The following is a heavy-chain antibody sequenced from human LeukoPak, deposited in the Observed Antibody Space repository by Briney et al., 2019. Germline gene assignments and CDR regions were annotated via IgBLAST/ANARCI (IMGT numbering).Heavy chain of an antibody. CDR2: ISGSGDGT. Sequence: GGTLRLSCAASGFTFSSFGMSWVRQAPGKGLEWVSAISGSGDGTYYADSVKGRFTISRDYSKNTLYLQMNSVRAEDTAVYYCAKAHFGVGATHYFDYWGQGTLVTVSS. CDR3: AKAHFGVGATHYFDY. V-gene: IGHV3-23*01. J-gene: IGHJ4*02. CDR1: GFTFSSFG. D-gene: IGHD1-26*01.